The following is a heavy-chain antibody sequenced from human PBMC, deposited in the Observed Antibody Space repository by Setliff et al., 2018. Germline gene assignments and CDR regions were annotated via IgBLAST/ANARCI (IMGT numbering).Heavy chain of an antibody. D-gene: IGHD1-26*01. CDR2: ISNDAYTI. CDR3: CSGSYLFVY. Sequence: LSLTCAVHGGSFSGYYWSWIRQPPGKGLEWVSYISNDAYTIHYADSMKGRLTISRDNSKNTLYLQMNSLRAEDTAVYYCCSGSYLFVYWGQGSLVTVSS. CDR1: GGSFSGYY. J-gene: IGHJ4*02. V-gene: IGHV3-11*01.